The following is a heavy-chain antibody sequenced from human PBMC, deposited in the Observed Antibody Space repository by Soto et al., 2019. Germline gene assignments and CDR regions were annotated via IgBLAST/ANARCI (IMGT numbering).Heavy chain of an antibody. Sequence: PGGSLRLSCAASGFTFSSYAMHWVRQAPGKGLEWVAVISYDGSNKYYADSVKGRFTISRDNSKNTLYLQMNSLRAEDTAVYYCAGYDFWSGYFYWGQGTLVTVSS. CDR1: GFTFSSYA. V-gene: IGHV3-30-3*01. J-gene: IGHJ4*02. CDR3: AGYDFWSGYFY. D-gene: IGHD3-3*01. CDR2: ISYDGSNK.